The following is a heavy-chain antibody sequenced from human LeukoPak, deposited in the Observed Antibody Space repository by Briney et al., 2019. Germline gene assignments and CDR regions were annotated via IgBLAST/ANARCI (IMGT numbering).Heavy chain of an antibody. J-gene: IGHJ4*02. CDR1: GGSISSSSYY. CDR2: IYYSGST. CDR3: ATYYYDSSGPGD. Sequence: SETLSLTCTVSGGSISSSSYYWGWIRQPRGKGLEWIGSIYYSGSTYYNPSLKSRVTISVDTSKNQFSLKLSSVTAADTAVYYCATYYYDSSGPGDWGQGTLVTVSS. V-gene: IGHV4-39*01. D-gene: IGHD3-22*01.